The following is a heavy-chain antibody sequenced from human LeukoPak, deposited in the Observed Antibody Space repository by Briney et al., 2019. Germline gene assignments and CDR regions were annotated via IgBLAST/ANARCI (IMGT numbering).Heavy chain of an antibody. CDR2: INPNSGGT. J-gene: IGHJ4*02. CDR1: GYTFTGYY. Sequence: ASVKVSCKASGYTFTGYYMHWVRQAPGQGLEWMGWINPNSGGTNYAQKFQGRVTMTRDTSISTAYMELSRLRSDDTAVYYCARKGEATVTTFDYWGQGTLVTVSS. V-gene: IGHV1-2*02. D-gene: IGHD4-17*01. CDR3: ARKGEATVTTFDY.